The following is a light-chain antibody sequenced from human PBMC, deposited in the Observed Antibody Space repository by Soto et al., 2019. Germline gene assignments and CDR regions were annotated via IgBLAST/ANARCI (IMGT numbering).Light chain of an antibody. J-gene: IGLJ1*01. Sequence: QSVLTQPPSASGTPGQRVTISCSGSSSNIGSHHVYWYQQLPGTAPKLLIYRNNQRPSGVPDRFSGSKSGTLASLAISGLRSEDEADYYCAAWDDSLSKVFGSGTKVTVL. V-gene: IGLV1-47*01. CDR1: SSNIGSHH. CDR2: RNN. CDR3: AAWDDSLSKV.